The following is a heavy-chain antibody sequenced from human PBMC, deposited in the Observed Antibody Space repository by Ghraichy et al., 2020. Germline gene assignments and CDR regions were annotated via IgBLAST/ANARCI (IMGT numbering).Heavy chain of an antibody. Sequence: GGSLRLSCATSGFTFSSYAMSWFRQAPGKGPEWVSAIGGAGGATFYADSVKGRFTISRDNSKNTLYLQMSSLGAEDTALYYCAKEHNYFDSSGPWGQGTLGTVSA. V-gene: IGHV3-23*01. J-gene: IGHJ4*02. CDR3: AKEHNYFDSSGP. D-gene: IGHD3-22*01. CDR1: GFTFSSYA. CDR2: IGGAGGAT.